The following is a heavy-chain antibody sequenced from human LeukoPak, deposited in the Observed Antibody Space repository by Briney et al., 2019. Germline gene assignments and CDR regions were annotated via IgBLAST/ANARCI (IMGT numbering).Heavy chain of an antibody. J-gene: IGHJ4*02. D-gene: IGHD2-21*02. CDR1: GYNHYTYV. CDR3: ARGGDHFDY. Sequence: FNVSCRDAGYNHYTYVMNCVGHAPPHRLEWMGWSSAYNGNTNYAQKLQGRVTMTTDTSTSTAYMELRSLRSDDTAVYYCARGGDHFDYWGQGTLVTVSS. V-gene: IGHV1-18*01. CDR2: SSAYNGNT.